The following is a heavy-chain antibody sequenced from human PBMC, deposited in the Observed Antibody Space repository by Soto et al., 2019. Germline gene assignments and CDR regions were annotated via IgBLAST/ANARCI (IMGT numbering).Heavy chain of an antibody. J-gene: IGHJ6*02. V-gene: IGHV3-23*01. D-gene: IGHD2-2*01. CDR1: GFTFSSYA. CDR3: AKGGDDCSSTSCDASHDYYYYGMDV. CDR2: ISGSGGST. Sequence: EVQLLESGGGLVQPGGSLRLSCAASGFTFSSYAMSWVRQAPGKGLEWVSAISGSGGSTYYADSVKGRFTIPRENSKTAPDRQLNSPTGEDTAVYYCAKGGDDCSSTSCDASHDYYYYGMDVWGQGPTVTVSS.